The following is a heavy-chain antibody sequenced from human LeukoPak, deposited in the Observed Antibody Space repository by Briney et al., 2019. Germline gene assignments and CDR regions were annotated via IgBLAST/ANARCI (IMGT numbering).Heavy chain of an antibody. CDR1: GYTFSGYA. V-gene: IGHV3-73*01. CDR3: TRFYEAIVPVGTGS. CDR2: IRSKNHIYAS. D-gene: IGHD2-8*02. J-gene: IGHJ5*02. Sequence: GESLKLSCTASGYTFSGYAINWVRQASGQGLEWVGCIRSKNHIYASAYAAPVRGRFTASRDESKNTAYLQMKSTEIEDTAHYYWTRFYEAIVPVGTGSWGQGPGTPVSS.